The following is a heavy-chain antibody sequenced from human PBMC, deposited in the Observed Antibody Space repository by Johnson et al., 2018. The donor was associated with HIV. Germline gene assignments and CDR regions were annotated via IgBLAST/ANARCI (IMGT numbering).Heavy chain of an antibody. J-gene: IGHJ3*02. CDR3: ARVRLEEDIFEAFDM. V-gene: IGHV3-11*04. Sequence: QVQLVESGGGLIQSGGSLRLSCAASGFTVSRNYMSWIRQAPGKGLEWISYISSSGRTIFYPESLEGRFTISRDNAKNSLYLQMNSLRVDDTAVYYCARVRLEEDIFEAFDMWGLGTMVTVSS. CDR2: ISSSGRTI. D-gene: IGHD2-15*01. CDR1: GFTVSRNY.